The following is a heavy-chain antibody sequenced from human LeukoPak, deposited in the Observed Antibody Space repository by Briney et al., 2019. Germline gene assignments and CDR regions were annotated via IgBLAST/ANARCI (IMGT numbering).Heavy chain of an antibody. CDR1: GYIFTSSW. V-gene: IGHV5-51*01. J-gene: IGHJ6*02. Sequence: GESLKISCKGSGYIFTSSWIGWVRQMPGKGLEWMGVIYPGDSDTRYSPSFQGQVTISADKSITTAYLQWSSLKASDTAMYYCARPSWDNYYYGMDVWGQGTTVTVSS. CDR2: IYPGDSDT. CDR3: ARPSWDNYYYGMDV. D-gene: IGHD1-26*01.